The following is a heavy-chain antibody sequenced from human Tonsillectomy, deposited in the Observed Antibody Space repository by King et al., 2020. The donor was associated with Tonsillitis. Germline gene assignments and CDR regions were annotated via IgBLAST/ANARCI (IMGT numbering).Heavy chain of an antibody. J-gene: IGHJ4*02. CDR2: INHSGST. Sequence: VQLQQWGAGLLKPSETLSLTCAVYGGSFSGYYWSWIRQPPGKGLEWIGEINHSGSTNYNPSLKSRVTVSVDTSKNQFSLKLSSVTAADAAVYYCAGGCSGGSCYLDFDYWGQGTLVTVSS. V-gene: IGHV4-34*01. CDR1: GGSFSGYY. D-gene: IGHD2-15*01. CDR3: AGGCSGGSCYLDFDY.